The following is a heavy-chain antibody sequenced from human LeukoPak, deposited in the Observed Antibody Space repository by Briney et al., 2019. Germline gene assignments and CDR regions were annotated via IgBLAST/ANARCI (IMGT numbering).Heavy chain of an antibody. J-gene: IGHJ4*02. CDR1: GFTFSSYA. Sequence: PVGSLRLSCAASGFTFSSYAMYWVRQAPGKGLEWIAAISGSGGSTYYADSVTGRFTISRDNSKKTLYLQMNSLRAEDTAVYYCAKDQFQKAVAGYFDHWGQGTLVTVSS. CDR2: ISGSGGST. V-gene: IGHV3-23*01. CDR3: AKDQFQKAVAGYFDH. D-gene: IGHD6-19*01.